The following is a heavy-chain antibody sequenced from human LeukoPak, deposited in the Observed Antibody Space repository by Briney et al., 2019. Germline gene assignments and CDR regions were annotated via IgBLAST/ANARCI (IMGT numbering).Heavy chain of an antibody. CDR2: LYYSGNT. CDR3: ARGEYEDLVDN. V-gene: IGHV4-59*01. CDR1: GGSISDYY. J-gene: IGHJ4*02. D-gene: IGHD1-26*01. Sequence: PSETLSLTCTVSGGSISDYYWNWIRQSPVRGLEWIGYLYYSGNTNYNPSLKSRLTISRDMAKNQFSLKLSSVTSADTAVYYCARGEYEDLVDNWGQGTLVTVSS.